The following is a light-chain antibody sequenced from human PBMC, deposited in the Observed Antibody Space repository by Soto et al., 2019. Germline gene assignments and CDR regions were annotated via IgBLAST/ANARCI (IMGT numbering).Light chain of an antibody. V-gene: IGKV4-1*01. Sequence: DIVMTQSPDSLAVSLGERATINCKSSQSVLYSSNNKNYLAWYQQKLGQPPKLLIYWASTRESGVPDRFSGSRSGTDFTLTISSLQAEDVAVYYCHQYDTTPWTFGQGTKVEVK. CDR1: QSVLYSSNNKNY. J-gene: IGKJ1*01. CDR2: WAS. CDR3: HQYDTTPWT.